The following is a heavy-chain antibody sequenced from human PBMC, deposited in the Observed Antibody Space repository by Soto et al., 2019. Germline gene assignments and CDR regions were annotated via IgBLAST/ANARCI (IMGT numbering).Heavy chain of an antibody. CDR2: IIPIFGTA. CDR3: ASSGPGVVAKAPFDY. Sequence: QVQLVQSGAEVKKPGSSVKVSCKASGGTFSSYAISWVRQAPGQGLEWMGGIIPIFGTANYAQKFRGRVTITADESTSTAYMELSSLRSEDTAVYYCASSGPGVVAKAPFDYWGQGTLVTVSS. D-gene: IGHD2-15*01. CDR1: GGTFSSYA. V-gene: IGHV1-69*01. J-gene: IGHJ4*02.